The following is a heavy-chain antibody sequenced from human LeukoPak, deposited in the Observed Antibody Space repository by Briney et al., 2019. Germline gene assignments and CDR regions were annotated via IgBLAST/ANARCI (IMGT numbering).Heavy chain of an antibody. CDR1: GDSISSSSYC. D-gene: IGHD5-12*01. V-gene: IGHV4-39*01. CDR2: IYNSANT. J-gene: IGHJ3*02. CDR3: ARHSRSGYIGYENAFDI. Sequence: ETLSLTCTVSGDSISSSSYCWDWIRQPPGKGLEWIGNIYNSANTHYNPPLKTRITMSVDTSKNQFSLKLNSVTAADTGIYYCARHSRSGYIGYENAFDIWGQGTMVTVSS.